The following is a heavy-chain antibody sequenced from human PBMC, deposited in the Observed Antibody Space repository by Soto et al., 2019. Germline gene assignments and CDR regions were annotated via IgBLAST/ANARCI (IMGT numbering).Heavy chain of an antibody. CDR1: GGSISSSSYY. Sequence: SETLSLTFTVSGGSISSSSYYWGWIRQPPGKGLEWIGSIYYSGSTYYNPSLKSRVTISVDTSKNQFSLKLSSVTAADTAVYYCARRPDYGDYWHFDLWGRGTLVTVSS. V-gene: IGHV4-39*01. J-gene: IGHJ2*01. D-gene: IGHD4-17*01. CDR2: IYYSGST. CDR3: ARRPDYGDYWHFDL.